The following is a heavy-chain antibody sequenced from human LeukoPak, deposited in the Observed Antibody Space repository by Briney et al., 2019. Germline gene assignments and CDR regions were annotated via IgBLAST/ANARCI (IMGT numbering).Heavy chain of an antibody. CDR1: GFIFRNYA. D-gene: IGHD2-2*01. CDR3: ARDRGYCSSTSCLPYYYYGMDV. J-gene: IGHJ6*04. CDR2: IKQDGSEK. V-gene: IGHV3-7*03. Sequence: QPGASLRLSCAASGFIFRNYAMSWVRQAPGKGLEWVANIKQDGSEKYYVDSVKGRFTISRDNAKNSLYLQMNSLRAEDTAVYYCARDRGYCSSTSCLPYYYYGMDVWGKGTTVTVSS.